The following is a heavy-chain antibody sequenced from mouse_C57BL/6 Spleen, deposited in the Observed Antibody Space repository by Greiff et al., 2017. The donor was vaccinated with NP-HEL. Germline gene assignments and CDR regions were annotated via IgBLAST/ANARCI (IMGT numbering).Heavy chain of an antibody. CDR1: GYTFTSYW. CDR2: IDPSDSYT. Sequence: QVQLKQPGAELVMPGASVKLSCKASGYTFTSYWMHWVKQRPGQGLEWIGEIDPSDSYTNYNQKFKGKSTLTVDKSSSTAYMQLSSLTSEDSAVYYCAREGLNAYWGQGTLVTVSA. D-gene: IGHD3-3*01. J-gene: IGHJ3*01. V-gene: IGHV1-69*01. CDR3: AREGLNAY.